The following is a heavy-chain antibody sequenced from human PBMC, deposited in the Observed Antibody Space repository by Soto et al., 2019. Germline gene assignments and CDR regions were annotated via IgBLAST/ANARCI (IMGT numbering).Heavy chain of an antibody. CDR3: ARDAGAARPDYYYYYMDV. D-gene: IGHD6-6*01. V-gene: IGHV3-48*01. CDR2: ISSSSSTI. J-gene: IGHJ6*03. CDR1: GFTFSSYS. Sequence: PGGSLRLSCAASGFTFSSYSMNWVRQAPGKGLEWVSYISSSSSTIYYADSVKGRFTISRDNAKNSLYLQMNSLRAEDTAVYYCARDAGAARPDYYYYYMDVWGKGTTVTVSS.